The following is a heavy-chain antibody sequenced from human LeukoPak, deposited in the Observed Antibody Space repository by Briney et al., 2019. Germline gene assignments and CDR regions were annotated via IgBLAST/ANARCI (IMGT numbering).Heavy chain of an antibody. J-gene: IGHJ4*02. V-gene: IGHV1-46*01. CDR2: INPTGGST. Sequence: GASVNVSCKASGYTFTSYFIHWVRQAPGEGLEWMGIINPTGGSTRYAQKFQGRVTMTRDTSTSTVYVELSSLRSDDTAVYYCARDLDNRNDLYYLDWWGQGTLVTVSS. D-gene: IGHD1-20*01. CDR3: ARDLDNRNDLYYLDW. CDR1: GYTFTSYF.